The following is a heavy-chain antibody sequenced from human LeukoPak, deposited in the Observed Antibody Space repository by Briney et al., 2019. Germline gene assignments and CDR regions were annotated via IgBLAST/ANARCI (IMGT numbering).Heavy chain of an antibody. V-gene: IGHV3-23*01. CDR3: AKSHITRYPLQYYFDL. Sequence: PGGSLRLPCAASGFTFSSYAMSWVRQAPGKGLEWVSAISGSGGSTYYADSVKGRFTISRDNSKNTLYLQMNSLRAEDTAVYYCAKSHITRYPLQYYFDLWGQGAQVIVSS. D-gene: IGHD2-21*01. CDR2: ISGSGGST. J-gene: IGHJ4*02. CDR1: GFTFSSYA.